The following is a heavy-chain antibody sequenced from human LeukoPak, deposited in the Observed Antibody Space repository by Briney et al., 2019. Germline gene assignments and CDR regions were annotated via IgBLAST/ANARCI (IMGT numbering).Heavy chain of an antibody. V-gene: IGHV4-39*01. CDR3: ARQPPYSSTFDI. D-gene: IGHD2-21*01. J-gene: IGHJ3*02. Sequence: SETLSLTCTVSGASINRSSYSWAWIRQPPGKGLEWIGSMSHSESPYYNPPLRSRVTISVDTSKNQLSLRLTSVTAADRAVYYCARQPPYSSTFDIWGQGTMVTVSS. CDR1: GASINRSSYS. CDR2: MSHSESP.